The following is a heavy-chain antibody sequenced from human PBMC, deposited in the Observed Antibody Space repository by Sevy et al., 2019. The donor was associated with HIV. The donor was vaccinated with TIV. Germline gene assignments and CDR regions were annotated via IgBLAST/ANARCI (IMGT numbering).Heavy chain of an antibody. CDR1: GGSISSGGYY. CDR2: IYYSGST. J-gene: IGHJ6*02. CDR3: ATDTSTLYCSGGSCLIDDGRDV. D-gene: IGHD2-15*01. V-gene: IGHV4-31*03. Sequence: SETLSLTCTVSGGSISSGGYYWSWIRPHPGKGLEWIGYIYYSGSTYYNPSLKSRVTISVDTSKNQVSLKLSTVTAADTAGYYCATDTSTLYCSGGSCLIDDGRDVWGQGTTVTVSS.